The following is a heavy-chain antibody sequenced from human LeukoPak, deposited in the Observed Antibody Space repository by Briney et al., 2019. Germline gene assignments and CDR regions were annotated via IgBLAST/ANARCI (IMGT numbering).Heavy chain of an antibody. D-gene: IGHD2/OR15-2a*01. V-gene: IGHV4-59*01. J-gene: IGHJ3*01. Sequence: SETLSLTCTVSDGSISSYYWSWIRQPPGKGLEWIGYIYYSGNTNYNPSLKSRVTISVDTSKNHFSLKLSSVTAADTAVYYCARGSLSKITAFDVWGQGTMVTVSS. CDR2: IYYSGNT. CDR1: DGSISSYY. CDR3: ARGSLSKITAFDV.